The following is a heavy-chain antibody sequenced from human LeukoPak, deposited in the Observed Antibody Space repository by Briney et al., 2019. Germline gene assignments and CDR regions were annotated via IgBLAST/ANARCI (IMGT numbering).Heavy chain of an antibody. D-gene: IGHD6-13*01. CDR1: GGSVSSGSYY. Sequence: SETLSLTCTVSGGSVSSGSYYWRWIRQPPGTGLEWIGYIYSSGSTNYKPSLKSRVTISKDTSKNQFSLKLTSVTAADTAVYYCARGSSISWSPYYFEYWGQGTLVTVSS. J-gene: IGHJ4*02. V-gene: IGHV4-61*01. CDR2: IYSSGST. CDR3: ARGSSISWSPYYFEY.